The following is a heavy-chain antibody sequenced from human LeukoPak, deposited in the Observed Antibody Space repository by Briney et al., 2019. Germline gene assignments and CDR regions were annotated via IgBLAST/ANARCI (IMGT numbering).Heavy chain of an antibody. CDR1: GFTFSSYS. V-gene: IGHV3-21*01. CDR2: ISSSSSYI. D-gene: IGHD5-12*01. Sequence: GGSLRLSCAASGFTFSSYSMNWVRQAPGKGLEWVSSISSSSSYIYYADSVKGRFTISRDNAKNSLYLQMNSLRAEDTAVYYCARARDSGYDFGALDIWGQGTMVTVSS. J-gene: IGHJ3*02. CDR3: ARARDSGYDFGALDI.